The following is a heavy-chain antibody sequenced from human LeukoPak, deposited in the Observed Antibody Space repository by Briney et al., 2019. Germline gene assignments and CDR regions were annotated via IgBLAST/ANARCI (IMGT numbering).Heavy chain of an antibody. D-gene: IGHD3-22*01. CDR3: ARGQRSTMTD. CDR1: GGSFSAYY. Sequence: PSETLSLTCAVYGGSFSAYYWSWIRQPPGKGLEWIGEINHSGSTNYNPSLKSRVAISVDTSRNQFSLRLSSVTAADTAVYYCARGQRSTMTDWGQGTLVTVSS. J-gene: IGHJ4*02. V-gene: IGHV4-34*01. CDR2: INHSGST.